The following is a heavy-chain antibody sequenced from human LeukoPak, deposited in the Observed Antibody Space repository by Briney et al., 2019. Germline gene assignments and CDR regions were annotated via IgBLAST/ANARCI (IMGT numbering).Heavy chain of an antibody. D-gene: IGHD3-16*02. CDR3: TKFFLGRRDYVWESYRYLAFDI. V-gene: IGHV3-15*01. CDR2: LKSKTDGGTT. J-gene: IGHJ3*02. Sequence: GGSLRLSCAASGFTLTDAWVSWVRQPPGKGLEWVGHLKSKTDGGTTDYAAPVKGRFTISRDGSKNTLYLQMNSLRTEDTAVYYCTKFFLGRRDYVWESYRYLAFDIWGHGTMVTVSS. CDR1: GFTLTDAW.